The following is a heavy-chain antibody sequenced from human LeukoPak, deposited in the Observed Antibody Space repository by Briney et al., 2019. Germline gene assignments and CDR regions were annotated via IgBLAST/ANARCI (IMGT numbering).Heavy chain of an antibody. J-gene: IGHJ4*02. CDR1: GYTFTGYY. D-gene: IGHD2-2*01. V-gene: IGHV1-2*02. CDR2: INPNSGGT. CDR3: ATSPVVPVGPQVIDY. Sequence: GASVKVFCKASGYTFTGYYMHWVRQAPGQGLEWMGWINPNSGGTNYAQKFQGRVTMTRDTSISTAYMELSRLRSDDTAVYYCATSPVVPVGPQVIDYWGQGTLVTVSS.